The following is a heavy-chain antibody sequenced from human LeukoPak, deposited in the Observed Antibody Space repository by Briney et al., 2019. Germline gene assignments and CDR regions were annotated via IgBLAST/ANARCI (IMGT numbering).Heavy chain of an antibody. CDR3: ARDYSSSRENWFDP. V-gene: IGHV3-30-3*01. CDR2: ISYDGSNK. CDR1: GFTFSSYA. D-gene: IGHD6-13*01. Sequence: GGSLRLSCAASGFTFSSYAIHWVRQAPGKGLEWVAVISYDGSNKYYADSVKGRFTISRDNSKNALYLQMNSLRAEDTAVYYCARDYSSSRENWFDPWGQGTLVTVSS. J-gene: IGHJ5*02.